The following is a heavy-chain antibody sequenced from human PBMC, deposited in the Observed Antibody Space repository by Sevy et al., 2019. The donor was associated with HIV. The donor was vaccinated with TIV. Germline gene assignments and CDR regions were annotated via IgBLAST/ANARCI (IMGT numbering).Heavy chain of an antibody. D-gene: IGHD3-22*01. Sequence: ASVKVSCKASGGTFSSYAISWVRQAPGQGLEWMGGIIPIFGTANYAQKFQGRVTITADESTSTAYMELSSLRSEDTAVYYCARVSGDSSGYYHHYFDYWGQGTLVTISS. CDR1: GGTFSSYA. V-gene: IGHV1-69*13. CDR2: IIPIFGTA. CDR3: ARVSGDSSGYYHHYFDY. J-gene: IGHJ4*02.